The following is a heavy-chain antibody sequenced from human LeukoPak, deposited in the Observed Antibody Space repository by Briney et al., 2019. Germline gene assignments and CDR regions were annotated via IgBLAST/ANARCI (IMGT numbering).Heavy chain of an antibody. V-gene: IGHV3-23*01. Sequence: GGSLRLSCAVSGFPLRTYAMTWVRQAPGKGLQWVSSISDNGDSTYYAGFVKGRFTISRDNSRNTLYLQMNSLRAEDTAVYYCAKVVPEYYDFWSGSTHFDYWGQGTLVTVSS. J-gene: IGHJ4*02. CDR1: GFPLRTYA. D-gene: IGHD3-3*01. CDR2: ISDNGDST. CDR3: AKVVPEYYDFWSGSTHFDY.